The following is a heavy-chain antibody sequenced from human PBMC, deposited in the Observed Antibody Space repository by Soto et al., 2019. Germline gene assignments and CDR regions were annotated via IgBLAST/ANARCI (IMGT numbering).Heavy chain of an antibody. J-gene: IGHJ6*02. CDR2: IIPIFGTA. Sequence: ASVKVSCKASGGTFSSYAISWVRQAPGQGLEWMGGIIPIFGTANYAQKFQGRVTITADESTSTAYMELSSLRSEDTAVYYCARRDMDGSGSYYYYYGMDVWGQGTKVTVSS. D-gene: IGHD3-10*01. CDR1: GGTFSSYA. CDR3: ARRDMDGSGSYYYYYGMDV. V-gene: IGHV1-69*13.